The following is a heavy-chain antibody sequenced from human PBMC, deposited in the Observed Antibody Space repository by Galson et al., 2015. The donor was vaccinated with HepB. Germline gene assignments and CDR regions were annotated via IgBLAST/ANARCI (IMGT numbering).Heavy chain of an antibody. CDR3: ARVYMITFGGVIWNDGGDAFDI. CDR1: GYTFTGYY. CDR2: INPNSGGT. J-gene: IGHJ3*02. V-gene: IGHV1-2*06. Sequence: SVKVSCKASGYTFTGYYMHWVRQAPGQGLEWMGRINPNSGGTNYAQKFQGRVTMTRDTSISTAYMELSRLRSDDTAVYYCARVYMITFGGVIWNDGGDAFDIWGQGTMVTVSS. D-gene: IGHD3-16*01.